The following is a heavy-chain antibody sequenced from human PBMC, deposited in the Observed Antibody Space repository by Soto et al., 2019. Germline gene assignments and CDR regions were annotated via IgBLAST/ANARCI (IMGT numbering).Heavy chain of an antibody. J-gene: IGHJ6*04. Sequence: QVQLVQSGAEVKKPGASVTVSCKASGYTFTSYAMHWVRQAPGQRLEWMGWINAGNGTTKYSQKFQGRVTITRDTSASTAYMELSSLRSEDTAVYYCARDSGSMDVWGKGTTVTVSS. CDR3: ARDSGSMDV. CDR1: GYTFTSYA. CDR2: INAGNGTT. V-gene: IGHV1-3*01.